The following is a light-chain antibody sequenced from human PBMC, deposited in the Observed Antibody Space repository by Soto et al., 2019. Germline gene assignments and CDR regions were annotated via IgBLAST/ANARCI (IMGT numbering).Light chain of an antibody. CDR2: DAS. V-gene: IGKV1-33*01. Sequence: DIQMTQSPSSLSASVGDRVTITCQASQNITNHLNWYQQKLGKAPKLLIYDASNLETGVPSRVSGSGFGKYFTFTTGTLHLKDIQTYYGKQYVGLPITSGKGTGLEIK. CDR3: KQYVGLPIT. CDR1: QNITNH. J-gene: IGKJ5*01.